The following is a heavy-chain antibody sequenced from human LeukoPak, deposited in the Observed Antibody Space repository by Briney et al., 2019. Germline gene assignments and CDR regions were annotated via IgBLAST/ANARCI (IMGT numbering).Heavy chain of an antibody. CDR2: FDPEDGET. J-gene: IGHJ6*02. CDR3: ATDRGTTVVSKYYYYYGMDV. V-gene: IGHV1-24*01. D-gene: IGHD4-23*01. Sequence: EASVKVSCKVSGYTLTELSMHWVRQAPGKGREWRGGFDPEDGETIYAQKFQGRVTMTEDTSTDTAYMELSSLRSEDTAVYYCATDRGTTVVSKYYYYYGMDVWGQGTTVTVSS. CDR1: GYTLTELS.